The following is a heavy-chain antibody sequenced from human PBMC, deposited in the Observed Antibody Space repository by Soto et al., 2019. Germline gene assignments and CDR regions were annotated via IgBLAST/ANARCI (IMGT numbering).Heavy chain of an antibody. CDR3: ARSDEVPGFDY. V-gene: IGHV3-30-3*01. CDR1: GFTFSSYA. D-gene: IGHD1-1*01. J-gene: IGHJ4*02. Sequence: SLRLSCAASGFTFSSYAMHWVRQAPGKGLEWVAVISYDGSNKYYADSVKGRFTISRDNSKNTLYLQMNSLRAEDTAVYYCARSDEVPGFDYWGQGTLVTVSS. CDR2: ISYDGSNK.